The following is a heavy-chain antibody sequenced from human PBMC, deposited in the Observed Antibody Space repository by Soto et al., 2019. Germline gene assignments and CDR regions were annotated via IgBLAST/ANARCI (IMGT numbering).Heavy chain of an antibody. D-gene: IGHD2-15*01. CDR1: GGSFSGYY. CDR2: INHSGST. CDR3: ARGQCGGSCYGWFDP. Sequence: QVQLQQWGAGLLKPSETLSLTCAVYGGSFSGYYWSWIRQPPGKGLEWIGEINHSGSTNYNPSLKRRVTISVDTSKNQFSLKLSSVTAADTAVYYCARGQCGGSCYGWFDPWGQGTLVTVSS. V-gene: IGHV4-34*01. J-gene: IGHJ5*02.